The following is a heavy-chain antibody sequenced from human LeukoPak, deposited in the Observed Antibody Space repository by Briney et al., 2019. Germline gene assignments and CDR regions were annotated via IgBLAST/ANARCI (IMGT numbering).Heavy chain of an antibody. CDR1: GFTFSIYW. Sequence: GGSLRLSCAASGFTFSIYWMSWVRQAPGKGLEWVAHIKQDGSEKYYVDSVKGRFTISRDNAKNSLYLQMNSLRAEDTAVYYCARVYYYDSGSRWGDYFDYWGQGTLVTVSS. D-gene: IGHD3-10*01. J-gene: IGHJ4*02. V-gene: IGHV3-7*01. CDR2: IKQDGSEK. CDR3: ARVYYYDSGSRWGDYFDY.